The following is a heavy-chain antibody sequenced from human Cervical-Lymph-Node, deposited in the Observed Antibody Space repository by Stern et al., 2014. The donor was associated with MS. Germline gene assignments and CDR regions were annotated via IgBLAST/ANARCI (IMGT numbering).Heavy chain of an antibody. CDR2: IYYSGST. CDR3: ARGPVEMATSSFDY. Sequence: VQLLESGPGLVKPSETLSLTCTVSGGSISSYYWSWIRQPPGKGLECIGYIYYSGSTNYNPSLKSRVTISVDTSKNQFSLKLSSVTAADTAVYYCARGPVEMATSSFDYWGQGTLVTVSS. J-gene: IGHJ4*02. V-gene: IGHV4-59*01. CDR1: GGSISSYY. D-gene: IGHD5-24*01.